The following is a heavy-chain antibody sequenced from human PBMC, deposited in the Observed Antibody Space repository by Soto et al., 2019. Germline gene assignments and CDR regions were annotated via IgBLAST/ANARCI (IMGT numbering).Heavy chain of an antibody. D-gene: IGHD3-3*01. J-gene: IGHJ6*02. CDR2: ISGYNGNT. CDR1: GYNFSKYG. CDR3: ARVATLIPIFHGLDA. V-gene: IGHV1-18*01. Sequence: QVQLVQSGAEVKKPGASVKGSCKASGYNFSKYGITWVRQAPGHGLEWLGWISGYNGNTHFAQRLQGRVNMTADTSTRTAYMEVTSLRPDDTAIYYCARVATLIPIFHGLDAWGQGTTVTVSS.